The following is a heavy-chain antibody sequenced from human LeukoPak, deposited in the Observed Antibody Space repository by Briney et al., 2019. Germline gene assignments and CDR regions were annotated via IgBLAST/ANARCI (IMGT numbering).Heavy chain of an antibody. V-gene: IGHV4-39*07. Sequence: SETLSLTCTVSGGSISSSSYYWGWIRQPPGKGLEWIGSIYYSGSTYYNPSLKSRVTISVDTSKNQFSLKLSSVTAADTAVYYCTRVLSGSYQGWFDPWGQGTLVTVSS. CDR1: GGSISSSSYY. CDR2: IYYSGST. D-gene: IGHD1-26*01. J-gene: IGHJ5*02. CDR3: TRVLSGSYQGWFDP.